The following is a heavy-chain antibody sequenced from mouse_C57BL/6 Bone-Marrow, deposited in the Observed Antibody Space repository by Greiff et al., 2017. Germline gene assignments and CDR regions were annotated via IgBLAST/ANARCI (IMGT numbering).Heavy chain of an antibody. CDR2: IDPENGDT. J-gene: IGHJ3*01. CDR1: GFNIKDDY. Sequence: VQLQQSGAELVRPGASVKLSCTASGFNIKDDYMHWVKQRPEQGLEWIGWIDPENGDTESASKFQGKATITADTSSNTAYRQLSGLKSEDTAVYYCTPHYYGSSSAWFAYWGKGTLVTVSA. D-gene: IGHD1-1*01. V-gene: IGHV14-4*01. CDR3: TPHYYGSSSAWFAY.